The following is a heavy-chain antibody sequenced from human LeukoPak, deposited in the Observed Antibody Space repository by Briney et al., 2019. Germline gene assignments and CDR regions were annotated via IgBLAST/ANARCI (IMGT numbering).Heavy chain of an antibody. V-gene: IGHV4-30-4*01. CDR2: IYYSGST. CDR3: ARDTRGGVVINDAFDI. J-gene: IGHJ3*02. CDR1: GGSISSGDYY. D-gene: IGHD3-3*01. Sequence: SQTLSLTCTVSGGSISSGDYYWSWIRQPPGKGLEWIGYIYYSGSTYYNPSLKSRVTISVDTSKNQFSLKLSCVTAADTAVYYCARDTRGGVVINDAFDIWGQGTMVTVSS.